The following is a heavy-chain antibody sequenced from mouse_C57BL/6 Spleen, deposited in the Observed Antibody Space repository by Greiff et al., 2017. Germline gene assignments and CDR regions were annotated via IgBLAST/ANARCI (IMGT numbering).Heavy chain of an antibody. CDR1: GYTFTSYW. D-gene: IGHD4-1*01. Sequence: QVQLKQPGAELVKPGASVKLSCKASGYTFTSYWMQWVKQRPGQGLEWIGEIDPSDSYTNYNQKFKGKATLTVDTSSSTAYMQLSSLTSEDSAVYDCARWDEGAMDYWGQGTSVTVSS. CDR3: ARWDEGAMDY. J-gene: IGHJ4*01. V-gene: IGHV1-50*01. CDR2: IDPSDSYT.